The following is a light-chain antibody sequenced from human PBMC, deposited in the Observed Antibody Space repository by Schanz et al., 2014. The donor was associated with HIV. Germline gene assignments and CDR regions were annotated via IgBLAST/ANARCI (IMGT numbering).Light chain of an antibody. CDR2: GAS. J-gene: IGKJ2*03. CDR1: QSVSSTY. Sequence: EIVLTQSPGTLSFSPGERATLSCRASQSVSSTYLAWYQQKPGQAPRLLIYGASSRATGIPDRFSGSGSGTDFTLTISRLEPEDFAVYYCQQYGSSPPYSFGQGTKLDVK. CDR3: QQYGSSPPYS. V-gene: IGKV3-20*01.